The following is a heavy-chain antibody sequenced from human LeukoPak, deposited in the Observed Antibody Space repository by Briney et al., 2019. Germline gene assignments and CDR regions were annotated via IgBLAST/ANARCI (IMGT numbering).Heavy chain of an antibody. V-gene: IGHV3-30*02. CDR3: AKEVRVVTAILYFDH. CDR1: GFSFSSND. J-gene: IGHJ4*01. CDR2: IRYDGSHE. D-gene: IGHD2-21*02. Sequence: GGSLRLCCAASGFSFSSNDMHWVRQAPGKGLEWVAFIRYDGSHEHYIESVKGRFTVSRDNSKNTLYLQMNSLRVDDTAVYFCAKEVRVVTAILYFDHWGQGSLVTVSS.